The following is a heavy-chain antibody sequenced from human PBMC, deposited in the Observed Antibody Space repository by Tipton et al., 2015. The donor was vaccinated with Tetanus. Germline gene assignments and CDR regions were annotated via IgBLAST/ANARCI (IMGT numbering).Heavy chain of an antibody. V-gene: IGHV3-23*01. J-gene: IGHJ5*02. CDR1: GFTFSSYA. CDR2: ISGGGVSP. CDR3: AKNEVAGPYNWFDP. D-gene: IGHD6-19*01. Sequence: SLRLSCVASGFTFSSYAMSWVRQAPGKGLEWVSTISGGGVSPSYADSVKGRFTISRDNSKNSLFLQMNSLRAEDTAIYYCAKNEVAGPYNWFDPWGQGTLVTVSS.